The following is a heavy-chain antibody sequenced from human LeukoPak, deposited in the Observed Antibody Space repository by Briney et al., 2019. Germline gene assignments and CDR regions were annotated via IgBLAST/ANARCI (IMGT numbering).Heavy chain of an antibody. CDR1: GGSISSSSYY. D-gene: IGHD3-22*01. Sequence: SETLSLTCTVSGGSISSSSYYWSWIRQPPGKGLEWIGYIYYSGSTNYNPSLKSRVTISVDTSKNQFSLKLSSVTAADTAVYYCARGGSYYYDSSGYYQWFDPWGQGTLVTVSS. J-gene: IGHJ5*02. CDR2: IYYSGST. CDR3: ARGGSYYYDSSGYYQWFDP. V-gene: IGHV4-61*01.